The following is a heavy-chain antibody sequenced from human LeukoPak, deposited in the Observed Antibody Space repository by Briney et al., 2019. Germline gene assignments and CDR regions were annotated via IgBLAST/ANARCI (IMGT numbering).Heavy chain of an antibody. CDR3: ARENGGSVYYYDSSGYYYGWFDP. V-gene: IGHV3-21*01. Sequence: PGGSLRLSCAASGFTFSSYSTNWVRQAPGKGLEWVSSISSSSSYIYYADSVKGRFTISRDNAKNSLYLQMNSLRAEDTAVYYCARENGGSVYYYDSSGYYYGWFDPWGQGTLVTVSS. CDR2: ISSSSSYI. J-gene: IGHJ5*02. D-gene: IGHD3-22*01. CDR1: GFTFSSYS.